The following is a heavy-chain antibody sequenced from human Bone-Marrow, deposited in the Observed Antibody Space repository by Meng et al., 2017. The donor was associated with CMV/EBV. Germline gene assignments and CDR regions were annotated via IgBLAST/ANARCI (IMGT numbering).Heavy chain of an antibody. D-gene: IGHD2/OR15-2a*01. CDR2: INHSGST. CDR1: GGSFSGYY. Sequence: SQTLSLTCAVYGGSFSGYYWSWIRQPPGKGLEWIGEINHSGSTNYNPSLKSRVTISVDTSKNQFSLKLSSVTAADTAVYYCASRRGYYYHGMDVWGQGTTVTVSS. CDR3: ASRRGYYYHGMDV. V-gene: IGHV4-34*01. J-gene: IGHJ6*02.